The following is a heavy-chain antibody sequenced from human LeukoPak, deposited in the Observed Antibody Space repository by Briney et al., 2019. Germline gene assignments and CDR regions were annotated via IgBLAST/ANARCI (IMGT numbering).Heavy chain of an antibody. CDR2: IYYSGST. V-gene: IGHV4-59*01. CDR3: ARTSGLGLDC. J-gene: IGHJ4*02. D-gene: IGHD1-26*01. CDR1: GGSISSYY. Sequence: PSETLSLTCTVSGGSISSYYWSWIRQPPGKGLEWIGYIYYSGSTNYNPSLNSRVTISVDTSKNQFSLKLSSVTAADTALYYCARTSGLGLDCWGQGTLVTVSS.